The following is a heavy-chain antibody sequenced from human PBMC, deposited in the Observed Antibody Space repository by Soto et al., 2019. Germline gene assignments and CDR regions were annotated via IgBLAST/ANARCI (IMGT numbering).Heavy chain of an antibody. Sequence: VQLVESGGGVVQPGRSLRLSCAASGFTFSSYAMHWVRQAPGKGLEWVAVISYDGSNKYYADSVKGRFTISRDNSKNTLYLQMNSLRAEDTAVYYCAKVGARGDGYNYGVDYWGQGTLVTVSS. V-gene: IGHV3-30*04. CDR1: GFTFSSYA. J-gene: IGHJ4*02. CDR2: ISYDGSNK. D-gene: IGHD5-12*01. CDR3: AKVGARGDGYNYGVDY.